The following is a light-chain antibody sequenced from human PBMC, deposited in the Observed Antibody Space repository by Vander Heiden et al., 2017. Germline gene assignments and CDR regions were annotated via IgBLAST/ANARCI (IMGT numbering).Light chain of an antibody. J-gene: IGLJ2*01. Sequence: SSELTPPPSVSVSPGQTASITCSGDKWGDKYACWYQQKPGQSPVLVIYQDSKRPSGIPERFSGSNSGNTATLTISGTQAMDEADYYCQAWDSSHVVFGGGTKLTVL. CDR1: KWGDKY. V-gene: IGLV3-1*01. CDR2: QDS. CDR3: QAWDSSHVV.